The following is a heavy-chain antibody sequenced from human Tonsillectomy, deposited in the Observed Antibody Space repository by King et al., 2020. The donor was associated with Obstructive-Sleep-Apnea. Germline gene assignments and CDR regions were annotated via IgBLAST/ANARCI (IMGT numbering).Heavy chain of an antibody. CDR1: GFTVTSNY. D-gene: IGHD3-22*01. CDR2: IYSGGST. Sequence: VQLVESGGGLVQPGGSLRLSCAASGFTVTSNYMSWVRQAPGKGLEWVSIIYSGGSTYYADSVKGRFTISRDNSKNTLYLQMNSLRAEDTAFYYCARAPHYDSSGYFQRGIDYWGQGTLVTVSS. J-gene: IGHJ4*02. CDR3: ARAPHYDSSGYFQRGIDY. V-gene: IGHV3-66*01.